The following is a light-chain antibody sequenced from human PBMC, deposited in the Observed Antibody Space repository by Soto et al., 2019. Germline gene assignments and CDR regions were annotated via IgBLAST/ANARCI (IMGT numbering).Light chain of an antibody. J-gene: IGKJ4*01. V-gene: IGKV1-33*01. CDR3: QQYDNLHLT. CDR1: QDISNY. CDR2: DAS. Sequence: DIQMTQSPSSLSASVGDRVTITCQASQDISNYLNWYQQKPGKAPKLLIYDASNLETGVPSRFSGSGSETDFTFTISSLQPEDIATYYCQQYDNLHLTFGGGTKVEIK.